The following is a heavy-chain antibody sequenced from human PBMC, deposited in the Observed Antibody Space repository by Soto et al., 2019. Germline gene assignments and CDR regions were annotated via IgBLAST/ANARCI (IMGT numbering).Heavy chain of an antibody. CDR3: ARDSGYGSGSSVNHHLDY. J-gene: IGHJ4*01. CDR2: IYTSGST. D-gene: IGHD3-10*01. CDR1: GGSISSYY. Sequence: ASETLSLTCTVSGGSISSYYWSWIRQPAGKGLEWIGRIYTSGSTNYNPSLKSRVTMSVDTSKNQFSLKLSSVTAEDTAVYYCARDSGYGSGSSVNHHLDYWGHGTLVTVSS. V-gene: IGHV4-4*07.